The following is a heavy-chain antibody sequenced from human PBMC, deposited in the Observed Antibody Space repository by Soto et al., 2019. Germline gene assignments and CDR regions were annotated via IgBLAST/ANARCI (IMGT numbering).Heavy chain of an antibody. V-gene: IGHV3-23*01. CDR3: AKEGAVVVPAAMSY. Sequence: PGGSLRLSCAASGFTFSSYAMSWVGQAPGKGLEWVSAISGSGGRTYYADFVKGRFTISRDNSKNTRYMQMNSLRAEDTAVYYCAKEGAVVVPAAMSYWGQGTLVTVSS. CDR1: GFTFSSYA. J-gene: IGHJ4*02. CDR2: ISGSGGRT. D-gene: IGHD2-2*01.